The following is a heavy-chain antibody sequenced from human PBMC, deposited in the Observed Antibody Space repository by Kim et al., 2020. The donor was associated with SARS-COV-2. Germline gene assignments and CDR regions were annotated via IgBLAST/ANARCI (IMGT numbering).Heavy chain of an antibody. V-gene: IGHV1-18*04. CDR1: GYTFTSYG. J-gene: IGHJ4*02. Sequence: ASVKVSCKASGYTFTSYGISWVRQAPGQGLEWMGWISAYNGYTNYAQKLQGSVTMTTYTSTSTAYMELRSLRPDDTAVYYCARGTVAVAGTVDYWGQGTLVTVSS. CDR3: ARGTVAVAGTVDY. D-gene: IGHD6-19*01. CDR2: ISAYNGYT.